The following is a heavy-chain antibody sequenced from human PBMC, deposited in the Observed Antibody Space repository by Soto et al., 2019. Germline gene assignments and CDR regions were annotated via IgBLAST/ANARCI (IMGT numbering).Heavy chain of an antibody. CDR2: IIPIFGTA. CDR1: GGTFSSYA. V-gene: IGHV1-69*01. D-gene: IGHD3-22*01. Sequence: QVQLVQSGAEVKKPGSSVKVSCKASGGTFSSYAISWVRQAPGQGLEWMGGIIPIFGTATYAQKFQGRVTITADESTSTDYMELSSLRSEDTAVYYCAQQHYYDSSGYYENFDYWGQGTLVTVSS. J-gene: IGHJ4*02. CDR3: AQQHYYDSSGYYENFDY.